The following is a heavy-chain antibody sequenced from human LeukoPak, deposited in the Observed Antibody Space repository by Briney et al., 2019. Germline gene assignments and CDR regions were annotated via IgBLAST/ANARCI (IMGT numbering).Heavy chain of an antibody. CDR1: GFAFSSYG. CDR3: ARAGIPTDYGGAIDY. J-gene: IGHJ4*02. D-gene: IGHD4-23*01. V-gene: IGHV3-33*01. Sequence: GGSLRLSCAASGFAFSSYGMHWVRQAPGKGLEWVAVIWYDGSNKYYADSVKGRFTISRDNSKNPLYLQMNSLRAEDPDVYYCARAGIPTDYGGAIDYWGQGTLVTVSS. CDR2: IWYDGSNK.